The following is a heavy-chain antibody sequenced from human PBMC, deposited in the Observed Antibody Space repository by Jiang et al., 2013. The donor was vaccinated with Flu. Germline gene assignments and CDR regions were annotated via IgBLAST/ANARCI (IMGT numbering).Heavy chain of an antibody. CDR3: ANIGPFKGFES. CDR2: IIPVFGTP. D-gene: IGHD3-9*01. Sequence: GAEVKKPGSSVKISCKASGDSVIKFAVNWVRQAPGRGLEWMGGIIPVFGTPNYAQSFQDRVTITADRVTGTTYMELSGLRSEDTALYFCANIGPFKGFESWGQGIPVTVSS. CDR1: GDSVIKFA. J-gene: IGHJ4*02. V-gene: IGHV1-69*06.